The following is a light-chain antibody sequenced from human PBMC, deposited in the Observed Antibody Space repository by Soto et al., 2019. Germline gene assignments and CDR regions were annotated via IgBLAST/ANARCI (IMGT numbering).Light chain of an antibody. CDR1: QSISIN. CDR3: QQYNNWPPWT. Sequence: LACGVSQSISINLAWYQQKPGQAPRLLMYGASTRATGIPARFSGSGSGTEFTLTIRSLQSEDFAVYYCQQYNNWPPWTFGQGTKVDI. V-gene: IGKV3-15*01. CDR2: GAS. J-gene: IGKJ1*01.